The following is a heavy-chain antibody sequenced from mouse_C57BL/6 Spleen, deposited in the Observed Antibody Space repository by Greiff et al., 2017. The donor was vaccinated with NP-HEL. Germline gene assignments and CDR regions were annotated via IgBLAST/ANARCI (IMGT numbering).Heavy chain of an antibody. CDR2: ILPGSGST. J-gene: IGHJ3*01. D-gene: IGHD2-4*01. CDR1: GYTFTGYW. V-gene: IGHV1-9*01. CDR3: ARRHDYEGFAY. Sequence: QVQLKQSGAELMKPGASVKLSCKATGYTFTGYWIEWVKQRPGHGLEWIGEILPGSGSTNYNEKFKGKATFTADTYSNTAYIQLSSLTTEDSAIYYCARRHDYEGFAYWGQGTLVTVSA.